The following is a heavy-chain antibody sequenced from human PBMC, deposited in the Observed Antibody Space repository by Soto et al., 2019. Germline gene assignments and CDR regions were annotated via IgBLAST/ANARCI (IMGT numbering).Heavy chain of an antibody. J-gene: IGHJ4*02. Sequence: GGSLRLSCAASGFTFSIYGMSWVRQVPGKGLEWVSTISDSGDSAYYADSVKGRFTISRDNAKNSLYLQMNSLRAEDTAVYYCARDSIAAGSLDYWGQGTLV. D-gene: IGHD6-13*01. CDR1: GFTFSIYG. CDR2: ISDSGDSA. V-gene: IGHV3-23*01. CDR3: ARDSIAAGSLDY.